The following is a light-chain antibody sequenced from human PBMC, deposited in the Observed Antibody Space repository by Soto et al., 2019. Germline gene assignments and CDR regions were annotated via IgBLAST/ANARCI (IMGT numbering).Light chain of an antibody. CDR1: SSDIGGYNY. Sequence: QSALTQPPSASGSPGQSVTISCTGTSSDIGGYNYVSWYQQHPGKAPELMIYEVSKRPSGVPDRFSGSKSGNTASLTVSGLHAEDEADYYCSSYAGTTSYVFGTGTKLTVL. CDR3: SSYAGTTSYV. CDR2: EVS. J-gene: IGLJ1*01. V-gene: IGLV2-8*01.